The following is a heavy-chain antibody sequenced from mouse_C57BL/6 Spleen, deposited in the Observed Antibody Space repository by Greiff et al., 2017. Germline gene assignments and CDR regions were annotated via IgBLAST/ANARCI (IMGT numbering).Heavy chain of an antibody. Sequence: QVQLQQPGAELVLPGASVKLSCKASGYTFTSYWMHWVPQRPGKGLEWIGEIDPSVSYTNSNQKLTGKSPLTVDKASSTAYRQLSSLTSENSSVYYCARRDSSYAMDYWGQGTSVTVSS. CDR1: GYTFTSYW. CDR2: IDPSVSYT. J-gene: IGHJ4*01. V-gene: IGHV1-69*01. CDR3: ARRDSSYAMDY.